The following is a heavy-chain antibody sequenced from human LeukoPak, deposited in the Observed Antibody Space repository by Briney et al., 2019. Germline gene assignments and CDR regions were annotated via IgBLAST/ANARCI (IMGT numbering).Heavy chain of an antibody. Sequence: GGSLRLSCAASGFTFSNYWMSWVRQAPGKGLEWVANIKQDGSEKYYVDSVKGRFTISRDNAKNSLYLQMNSLKTEDTAVYYCTSPHDYGDYWGQGTLVTVSS. J-gene: IGHJ4*02. CDR3: TSPHDYGDY. V-gene: IGHV3-7*03. CDR2: IKQDGSEK. CDR1: GFTFSNYW.